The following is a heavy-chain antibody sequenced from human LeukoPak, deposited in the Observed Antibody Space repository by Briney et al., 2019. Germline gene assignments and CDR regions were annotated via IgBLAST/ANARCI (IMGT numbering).Heavy chain of an antibody. CDR1: GFTFSSYA. D-gene: IGHD6-19*01. CDR2: ISGSGGST. J-gene: IGHJ4*02. CDR3: ARDYSSGWYTDY. Sequence: GGSLRLSCAASGFTFSSYAMSWVRQAPGKGLEWVSAISGSGGSTYYADSVKGRFTISRDNSKNTLYLQMNSLRAEDTAVYYCARDYSSGWYTDYWGPGTLVTVSS. V-gene: IGHV3-23*01.